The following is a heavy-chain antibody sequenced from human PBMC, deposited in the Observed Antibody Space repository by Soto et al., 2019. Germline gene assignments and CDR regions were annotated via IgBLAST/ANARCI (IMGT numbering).Heavy chain of an antibody. Sequence: PGESLKISCKGSGYSFTSYWIGWVRQMPGKGLEWMGIIYPGDSDTRYSPSFQGQVTISADKSISTAYLQWSSLKASDTVMYYCARQVKYCSGGSCYGDYWGQGTLVTVSS. D-gene: IGHD2-15*01. J-gene: IGHJ4*02. CDR3: ARQVKYCSGGSCYGDY. CDR1: GYSFTSYW. V-gene: IGHV5-51*01. CDR2: IYPGDSDT.